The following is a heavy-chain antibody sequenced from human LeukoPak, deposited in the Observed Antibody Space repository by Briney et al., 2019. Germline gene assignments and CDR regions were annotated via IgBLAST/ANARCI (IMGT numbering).Heavy chain of an antibody. J-gene: IGHJ1*01. CDR1: GITVSSNY. D-gene: IGHD2-21*01. Sequence: GGSLRLSCAASGITVSSNYMSWVRQAPGKGLEWVSVIYSGGSTYYADSVKGRFTTPRDISKNTLYLQMNSLRAEDTAVYYCASVNGDGAEYFQHWGQGTLVTVSS. V-gene: IGHV3-53*01. CDR3: ASVNGDGAEYFQH. CDR2: IYSGGST.